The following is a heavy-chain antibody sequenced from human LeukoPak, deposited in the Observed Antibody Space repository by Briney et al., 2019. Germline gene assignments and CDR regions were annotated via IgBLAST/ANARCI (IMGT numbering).Heavy chain of an antibody. D-gene: IGHD3-22*01. CDR1: GFTFSSYG. Sequence: GGSLRLSCAASGFTFSSYGMHWVRQAPGKGLEWVAVISYDGSNKYYADSVKGRFTISRDNSKNTLYLQMNSLRAEDTAVYYCAKRGSGYYPYYFDYWGQGTLVTVSS. CDR2: ISYDGSNK. V-gene: IGHV3-30*18. J-gene: IGHJ4*02. CDR3: AKRGSGYYPYYFDY.